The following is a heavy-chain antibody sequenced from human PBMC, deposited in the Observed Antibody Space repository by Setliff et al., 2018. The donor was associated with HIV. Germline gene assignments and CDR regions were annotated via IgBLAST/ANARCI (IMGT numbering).Heavy chain of an antibody. CDR3: ARIRSGGSSVYYYYYMDS. J-gene: IGHJ6*03. Sequence: ASVKVSCKASGYTSTSYDINWVRQAPGQGLEWMGWMNPDSGNTSSAQNFQGRLTITWNTSISTAYMELGSLGFDDSAVYFCARIRSGGSSVYYYYYMDSWGQGTAFTFSS. CDR2: MNPDSGNT. V-gene: IGHV1-8*01. D-gene: IGHD2-15*01. CDR1: GYTSTSYD.